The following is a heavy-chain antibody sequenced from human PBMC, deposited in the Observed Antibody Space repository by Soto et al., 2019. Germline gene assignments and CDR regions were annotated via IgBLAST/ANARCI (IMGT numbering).Heavy chain of an antibody. J-gene: IGHJ6*02. CDR2: ISAYNGNT. D-gene: IGHD6-13*01. CDR3: SRDLGGQQLVPPYGMDV. CDR1: GYTFTSYG. Sequence: QVQLVQSGAEVKKPGASVKVSCKASGYTFTSYGISWVRQAPGQGLEWMGWISAYNGNTNYAQKLQGRVTMTTDTSTSTAYMELRSLRSDDTAVYYCSRDLGGQQLVPPYGMDVWGQGTTVTVSS. V-gene: IGHV1-18*01.